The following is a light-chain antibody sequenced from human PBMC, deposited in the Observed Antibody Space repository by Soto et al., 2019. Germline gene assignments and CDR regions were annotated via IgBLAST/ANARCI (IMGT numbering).Light chain of an antibody. Sequence: EIVMTQSTATLSVSPGERATLSCRASQSVSNNLAWYQQKPGQAPRLLLYGASTRATGIPARFSGSGSGTEFTLTISSLQSEDFAVYYCQQYNNWPPCTFGQGTKVDIK. CDR3: QQYNNWPPCT. J-gene: IGKJ2*02. CDR2: GAS. V-gene: IGKV3-15*01. CDR1: QSVSNN.